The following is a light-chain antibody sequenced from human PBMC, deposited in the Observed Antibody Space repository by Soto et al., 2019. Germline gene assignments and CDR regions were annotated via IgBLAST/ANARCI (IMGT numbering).Light chain of an antibody. CDR2: SAS. CDR3: QHLNGYHLA. CDR1: QAMSTS. V-gene: IGKV1-9*01. J-gene: IGKJ4*01. Sequence: DIQLTQSPSFLSAFVGDTVTITCRASQAMSTSLAWYQQKPGKVPKLLIRSASTLQSGVPPRFSGGGSGTEFTLTTSTLQPDDSGIYYCQHLNGYHLAFGGGTNVEIK.